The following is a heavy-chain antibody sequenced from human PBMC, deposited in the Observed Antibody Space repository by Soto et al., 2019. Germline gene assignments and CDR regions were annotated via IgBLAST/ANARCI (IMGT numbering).Heavy chain of an antibody. V-gene: IGHV4-39*01. D-gene: IGHD6-13*01. Sequence: SETLSLTCTVSGGSISSSSYYWGWIRQPPGKGLEWIGSIYYSGSTYYNPSLKSRVTIPVDTSKNQFSLKLSSVTAADTAVYYCAAQYIAAADLNWFDPWGQGTQVTVSS. J-gene: IGHJ5*02. CDR1: GGSISSSSYY. CDR3: AAQYIAAADLNWFDP. CDR2: IYYSGST.